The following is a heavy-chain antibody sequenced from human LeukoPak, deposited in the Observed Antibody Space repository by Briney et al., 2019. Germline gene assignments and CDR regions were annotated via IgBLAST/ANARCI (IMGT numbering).Heavy chain of an antibody. Sequence: GGSLRLSCAASGFTFSNYGMHWVRQAPGKGLEWVSAISNNGGYTYYADSVQGRFTISRDNSKSTLCLQMNSLRAEDTAVYYCAKQLGYCSDGSCYFPYWGQGTLVTVSS. CDR1: GFTFSNYG. CDR3: AKQLGYCSDGSCYFPY. D-gene: IGHD2-15*01. J-gene: IGHJ4*02. V-gene: IGHV3-23*01. CDR2: ISNNGGYT.